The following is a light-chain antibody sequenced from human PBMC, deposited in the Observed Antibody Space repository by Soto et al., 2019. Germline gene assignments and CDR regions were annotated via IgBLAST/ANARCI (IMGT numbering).Light chain of an antibody. Sequence: QSVLTQPPSVSAAPGQHVTISCSGSGSNIGSNYVSWSQHHPGKAPKLMIYEVSHRPSGVSNRFSGSKSGNTASLTISGLQAEDEADYYCSSYTTTNTYVFGTGTKV. J-gene: IGLJ1*01. CDR1: GSNIGSNY. CDR2: EVS. CDR3: SSYTTTNTYV. V-gene: IGLV2-14*02.